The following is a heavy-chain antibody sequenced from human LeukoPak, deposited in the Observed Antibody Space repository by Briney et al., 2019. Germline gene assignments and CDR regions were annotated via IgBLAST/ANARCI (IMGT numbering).Heavy chain of an antibody. CDR3: ARDPGHYYDSSGLRCAFDI. CDR2: ISSSGSTI. J-gene: IGHJ3*02. V-gene: IGHV3-11*04. Sequence: PGGSLRLSCAASGFTFSDYYMSWIRQAPGKRLEWVSYISSSGSTIYYADSVKGRFTISRDNAKNSLYLQMNSLRAEDTAVYYCARDPGHYYDSSGLRCAFDIWGQGTMVTVSS. D-gene: IGHD3-22*01. CDR1: GFTFSDYY.